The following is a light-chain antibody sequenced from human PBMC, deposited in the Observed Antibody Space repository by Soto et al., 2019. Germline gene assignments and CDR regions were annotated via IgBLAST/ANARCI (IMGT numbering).Light chain of an antibody. Sequence: QSVLTQPPSASGTPGQRVTMSCSGGTSNIGSNTVQWYQHLPGTAPKLLIYSNNQRPSGVPDRFSGSKSGTSASLAISGLQSEDEADYYCAAWDDSLNGPAFGGGTKVTVL. CDR1: TSNIGSNT. J-gene: IGLJ2*01. CDR3: AAWDDSLNGPA. CDR2: SNN. V-gene: IGLV1-44*01.